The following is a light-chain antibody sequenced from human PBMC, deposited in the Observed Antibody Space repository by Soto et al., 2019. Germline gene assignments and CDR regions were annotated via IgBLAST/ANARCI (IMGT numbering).Light chain of an antibody. CDR2: AAS. CDR3: QQSYSTPQT. CDR1: QTISTS. Sequence: DIQMTQSPPYLSASVGDRVAITCRASQTISTSLNWYRQRPGQAPNLLIYAASNLQSGVPSRFSGSGSGTDFTLTISSLQPEDFATYYCQQSYSTPQTFGQGTKVDI. V-gene: IGKV1-39*01. J-gene: IGKJ1*01.